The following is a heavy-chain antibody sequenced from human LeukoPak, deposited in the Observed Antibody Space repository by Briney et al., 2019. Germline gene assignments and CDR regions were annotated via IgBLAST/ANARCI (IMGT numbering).Heavy chain of an antibody. J-gene: IGHJ3*02. D-gene: IGHD3-3*01. V-gene: IGHV1-2*02. CDR1: GYTFTGYY. Sequence: ASVKVSCKASGYTFTGYYMHWARQAPGQGLEWMGWINPNSGGTNYAQKFQGRVTMTRDTSISTAYMELSRLRSDDTAVYYCARSRTGSAFWAFDIWGQGTMVTVSS. CDR2: INPNSGGT. CDR3: ARSRTGSAFWAFDI.